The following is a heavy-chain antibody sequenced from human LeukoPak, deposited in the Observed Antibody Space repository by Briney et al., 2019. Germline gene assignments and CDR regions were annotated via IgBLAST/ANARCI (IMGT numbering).Heavy chain of an antibody. V-gene: IGHV3-23*01. CDR2: ISGSGGST. CDR1: GFTFNTYA. J-gene: IGHJ4*02. CDR3: AKVYSSSWFDLDY. D-gene: IGHD6-13*01. Sequence: GGSLRLSCAASGFTFNTYAMSWVRQAPGKGLEWVSAISGSGGSTYYADSVKGRFTISRDNSKNTLYLQMNSLRAEDTAVYYCAKVYSSSWFDLDYWGQGTLVTVSS.